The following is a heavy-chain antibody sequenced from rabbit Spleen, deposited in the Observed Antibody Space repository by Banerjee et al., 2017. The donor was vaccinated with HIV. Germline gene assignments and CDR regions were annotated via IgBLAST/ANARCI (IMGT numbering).Heavy chain of an antibody. Sequence: QSLEESGGDLVKPGASLTLTCTASGFSFSSSYWICWVRQAPGKGLEWIACIYGGSSDSTYYASWAKGRFTISKTSSTTVTLHMTSLTAADTATYFCARDTSSSFSSYGMDLWGPGTLVTVS. CDR2: IYGGSSDST. D-gene: IGHD1-1*01. CDR1: GFSFSSSYW. J-gene: IGHJ6*01. V-gene: IGHV1S40*01. CDR3: ARDTSSSFSSYGMDL.